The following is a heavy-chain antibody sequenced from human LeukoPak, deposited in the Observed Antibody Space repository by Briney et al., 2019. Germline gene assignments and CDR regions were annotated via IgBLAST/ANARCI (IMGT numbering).Heavy chain of an antibody. D-gene: IGHD6-13*01. J-gene: IGHJ4*02. Sequence: GPLRLSSAASGFPFSSYGMHRVRQAPGKGLEWVAVIWYDGSNKYYSDSVKGRFTISRDNSKNTLYLQMNSLRAEDTAVYYCARATRAAAGTGPPDYWGQGTLVTVSS. CDR1: GFPFSSYG. CDR2: IWYDGSNK. CDR3: ARATRAAAGTGPPDY. V-gene: IGHV3-33*01.